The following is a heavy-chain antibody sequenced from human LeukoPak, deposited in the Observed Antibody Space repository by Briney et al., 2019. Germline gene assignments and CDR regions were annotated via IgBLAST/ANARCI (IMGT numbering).Heavy chain of an antibody. CDR2: ISSSGSTI. CDR3: ARDRSITIFGVVTREGEFDY. D-gene: IGHD3-3*01. V-gene: IGHV3-11*04. Sequence: PGGSLRLSCAASGFTFSDYYMSRIRQAPGKGLEWVSYISSSGSTIYYADSVKGRFTISRDNAKNSLYLQMNSLRAEDTAVYYCARDRSITIFGVVTREGEFDYWGQGTLVTVSS. J-gene: IGHJ4*02. CDR1: GFTFSDYY.